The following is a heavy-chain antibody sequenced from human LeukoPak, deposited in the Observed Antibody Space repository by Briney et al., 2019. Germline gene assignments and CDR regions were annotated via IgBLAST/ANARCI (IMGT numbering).Heavy chain of an antibody. CDR3: VRGRYNYGYIFDY. D-gene: IGHD5-18*01. Sequence: RAGGSLRLSCAASGFTFSGYSMNWVRQAPGKGLEWVSSISSSSYIYYADSMKGRFTVSRDNARNSVYLQMNSLRVEDTAVYYCVRGRYNYGYIFDYWGQGTLVTVSS. CDR2: ISSSSYI. V-gene: IGHV3-21*01. J-gene: IGHJ4*02. CDR1: GFTFSGYS.